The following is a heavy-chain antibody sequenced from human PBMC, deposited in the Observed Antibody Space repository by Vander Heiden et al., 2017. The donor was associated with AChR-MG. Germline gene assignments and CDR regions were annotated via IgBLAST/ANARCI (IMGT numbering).Heavy chain of an antibody. J-gene: IGHJ2*01. Sequence: EVQLVESGGGLVQPGGSLSLSCAASGFTFGGYWMSWVRQAPGKGLEWVANIKQDGSEKYYVDSVKGRFTISRDNAKNSLYLQMNSLRAEDTAVYYCARTRFGGVSRYFDLWGRGTLVTVSS. CDR2: IKQDGSEK. CDR1: GFTFGGYW. D-gene: IGHD3-16*01. CDR3: ARTRFGGVSRYFDL. V-gene: IGHV3-7*01.